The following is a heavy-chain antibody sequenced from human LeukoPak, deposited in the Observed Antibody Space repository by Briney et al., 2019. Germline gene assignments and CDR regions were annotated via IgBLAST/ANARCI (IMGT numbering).Heavy chain of an antibody. CDR1: GYTFTSYD. D-gene: IGHD6-13*01. J-gene: IGHJ4*02. V-gene: IGHV1-8*01. Sequence: GASVKVSCKASGYTFTSYDINWVRQATGQGLEWMGWVNPNSGNTGYAQKFQGRVTMTRNTSISTTYMELSSLRSEDTAVYYCAREIFSRSGGISCWGQGTLVTVSS. CDR2: VNPNSGNT. CDR3: AREIFSRSGGISC.